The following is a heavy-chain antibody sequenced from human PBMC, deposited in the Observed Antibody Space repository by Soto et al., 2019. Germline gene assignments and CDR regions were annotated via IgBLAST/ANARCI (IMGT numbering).Heavy chain of an antibody. CDR2: IYYSGST. V-gene: IGHV4-59*01. D-gene: IGHD3-3*01. Sequence: SEILSLTCTVSGGSISSYYWSWIRQPPGKGLEWIGYIYYSGSTNYNPSLKSRVTISVDTSKNQFSLKLSSVTAVDTAVYYCARDGGGLRFLEDYYYYYYMDVWGKGTTVTVSS. CDR3: ARDGGGLRFLEDYYYYYYMDV. J-gene: IGHJ6*03. CDR1: GGSISSYY.